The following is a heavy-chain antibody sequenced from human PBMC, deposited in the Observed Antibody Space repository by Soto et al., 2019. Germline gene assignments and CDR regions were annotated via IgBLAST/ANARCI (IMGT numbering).Heavy chain of an antibody. D-gene: IGHD3-10*01. Sequence: QVQLVQSGAEVKKPGSSVKVSCKASGGTFSSYAIYWVRQAPGQGLEWMGGIIPIFATTNYAQKFQGRVTITADESTSTAYMELSSLRSDDTAVYYCARNGRGVKDFQRWGQGTLVTVSS. V-gene: IGHV1-69*01. CDR3: ARNGRGVKDFQR. CDR2: IIPIFATT. CDR1: GGTFSSYA. J-gene: IGHJ1*01.